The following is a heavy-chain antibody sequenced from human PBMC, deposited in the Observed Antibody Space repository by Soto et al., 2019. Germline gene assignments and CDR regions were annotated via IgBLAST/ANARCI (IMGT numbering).Heavy chain of an antibody. CDR1: GYTFTSYG. CDR2: ISAYNGNT. V-gene: IGHV1-18*01. D-gene: IGHD1-26*01. Sequence: QVQLVQSGAEVKKPGASVKVSCKASGYTFTSYGISWVRQAPGQGLEWMGWISAYNGNTNYAQKLQGRVTMTTDTSSSTADKELRGLRSDDRAVYYCASCVGWERLVYWGQGTLLNVSS. CDR3: ASCVGWERLVY. J-gene: IGHJ4*02.